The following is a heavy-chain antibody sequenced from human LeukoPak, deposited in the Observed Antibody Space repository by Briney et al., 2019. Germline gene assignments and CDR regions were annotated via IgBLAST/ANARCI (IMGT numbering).Heavy chain of an antibody. Sequence: SVTQSLTCAVSGGSISGGKDFWGWIRQSPGKGLEWIGSIYYTGSTYYNPSLKSRVTISVDTSKSEYSLMVHSVTAADTAMYYCARRGITYSTSSFDSWGQGTLVTVAS. CDR2: IYYTGST. J-gene: IGHJ4*02. V-gene: IGHV4-39*01. CDR1: GGSISGGKDF. D-gene: IGHD6-13*01. CDR3: ARRGITYSTSSFDS.